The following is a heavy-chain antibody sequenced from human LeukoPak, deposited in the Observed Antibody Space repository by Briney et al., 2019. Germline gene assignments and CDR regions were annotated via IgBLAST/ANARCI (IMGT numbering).Heavy chain of an antibody. CDR2: IHHSGST. Sequence: SETLSLTCTVSDYFIRSGYYWGWLRQPPGKGPEWIGSIHHSGSTHYNPSLNCRVTIVVDTSKTQFSLKLSSVTAADTAVYYCARVIDQTVLGTGFDPWGQGTVVTVSS. CDR3: ARVIDQTVLGTGFDP. D-gene: IGHD2/OR15-2a*01. V-gene: IGHV4-38-2*02. CDR1: DYFIRSGYY. J-gene: IGHJ5*02.